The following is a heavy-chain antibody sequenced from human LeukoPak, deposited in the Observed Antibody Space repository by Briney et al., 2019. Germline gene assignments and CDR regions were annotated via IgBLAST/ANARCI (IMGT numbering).Heavy chain of an antibody. CDR1: GFTFSDYA. V-gene: IGHV3-23*01. Sequence: GGSLRLSCAASGFTFSDYALSWVRQTPGKGLEWVAATTGSSGDTYHADSVKGRFAISRDNSKNTLHLQMNSLRAEDTAVYYCATPGGLWFGESRTPPLDYWGQGTLVTVSS. CDR2: TTGSSGDT. CDR3: ATPGGLWFGESRTPPLDY. D-gene: IGHD3-10*01. J-gene: IGHJ4*02.